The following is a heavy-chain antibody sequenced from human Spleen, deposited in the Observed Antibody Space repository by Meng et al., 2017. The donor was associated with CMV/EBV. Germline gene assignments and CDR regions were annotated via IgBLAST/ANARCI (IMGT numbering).Heavy chain of an antibody. CDR3: ARGGLEPVDY. V-gene: IGHV3-74*01. Sequence: GESLKISCAASGCTFSNYWMHWVRQAPGKGLVWVARINPDGRTTNYADSVKGRFTISRDNAKNTLYLHMNSLRGEDTAVYYCARGGLEPVDYWGQGTPVTVSS. J-gene: IGHJ4*02. CDR2: INPDGRTT. D-gene: IGHD1-14*01. CDR1: GCTFSNYW.